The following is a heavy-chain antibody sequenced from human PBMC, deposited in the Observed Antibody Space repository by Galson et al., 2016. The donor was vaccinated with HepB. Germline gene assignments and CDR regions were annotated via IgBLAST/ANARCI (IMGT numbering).Heavy chain of an antibody. CDR3: TRDAFWGFDP. D-gene: IGHD7-27*01. J-gene: IGHJ5*02. V-gene: IGHV3-48*01. Sequence: SLRLSCAASGFSFGTYPMNWVRQVPGKGLEWISNIRDSGTTVDYAESVQGRFTISRDNAKNSLYLQMRDLGAEDTAIYYCTRDAFWGFDPWGQGTLVTVSS. CDR1: GFSFGTYP. CDR2: IRDSGTTV.